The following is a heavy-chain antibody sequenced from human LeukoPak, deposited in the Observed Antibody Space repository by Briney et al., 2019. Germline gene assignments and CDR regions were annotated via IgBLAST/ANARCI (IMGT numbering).Heavy chain of an antibody. Sequence: PGGSLRLSCAASGFIFSNYAMMWVRQAPGKGLEWVSFISGSTDTSRPGSAYYADSVKGRFTISRDNFKNTLYLQMNSLRADDTALYYCARVDVWLQLLIDYWGQGALVTVSS. CDR2: ISGSTDTSRPGSA. V-gene: IGHV3-23*01. CDR3: ARVDVWLQLLIDY. J-gene: IGHJ4*02. D-gene: IGHD5-24*01. CDR1: GFIFSNYA.